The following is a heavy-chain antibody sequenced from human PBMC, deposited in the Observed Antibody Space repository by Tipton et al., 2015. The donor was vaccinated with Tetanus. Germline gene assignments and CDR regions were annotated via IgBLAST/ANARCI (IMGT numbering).Heavy chain of an antibody. CDR2: IYPGDSDT. CDR1: GYIFTNYW. V-gene: IGHV5-51*01. D-gene: IGHD2-8*01. CDR3: ARAHCTDGVCNFDF. J-gene: IGHJ4*02. Sequence: QLVQSGGEVKKPGGSLKISCKGSGYIFTNYWIGWVRQKPGKGLEWMGIIYPGDSDTRYSPSFQGQVTISVDKSINTAYLQWSSLKASDTSMFYCARAHCTDGVCNFDFWGQGALVTVAS.